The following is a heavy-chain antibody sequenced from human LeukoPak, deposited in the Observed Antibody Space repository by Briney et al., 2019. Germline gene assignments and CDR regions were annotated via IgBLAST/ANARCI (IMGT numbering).Heavy chain of an antibody. J-gene: IGHJ5*02. D-gene: IGHD3-22*01. V-gene: IGHV4-34*01. CDR2: INHSGST. Sequence: SETLSLTCTVSGGSISSYYWSWIRQPPGKGLEWIGEINHSGSTDYNPSLKSRVTISVDTSKNQFSLKLSSVTAADTAVYYCARTSSGYYYVKWFDPWGQGTLVTVSS. CDR1: GGSISSYY. CDR3: ARTSSGYYYVKWFDP.